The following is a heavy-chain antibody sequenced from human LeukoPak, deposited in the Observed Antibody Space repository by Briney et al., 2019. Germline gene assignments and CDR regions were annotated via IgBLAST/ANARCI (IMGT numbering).Heavy chain of an antibody. J-gene: IGHJ3*02. CDR3: ARVDVSGWELLIDAFDI. D-gene: IGHD1-26*01. Sequence: ASVKVSCKASGYTFTSYGISWVRQAPGQGLEWMGWTSAYNGNTNYAQKLQGRVTMTTDTSTSTAYMELRSLRSDDTAVYYCARVDVSGWELLIDAFDIWGQGTMVTVSS. CDR1: GYTFTSYG. CDR2: TSAYNGNT. V-gene: IGHV1-18*01.